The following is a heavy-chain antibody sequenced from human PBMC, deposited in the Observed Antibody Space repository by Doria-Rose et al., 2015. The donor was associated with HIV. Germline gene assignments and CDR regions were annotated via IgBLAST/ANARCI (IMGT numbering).Heavy chain of an antibody. CDR3: ARIKSSRWYHKYYVDF. V-gene: IGHV2-26*01. CDR2: IFTDDER. J-gene: IGHJ4*02. CDR1: GVSLSSPGMG. D-gene: IGHD6-13*01. Sequence: QWGPVLVKPTETLTLTCTVSGVSLSSPGMGVSWIRQPPGKALEWLANIFTDDERSCKTSLRSRLTISRCTSKSQVVLTMTDMDPVDTATYYCARIKSSRWYHKYYVDFWGQGTLVIVSA.